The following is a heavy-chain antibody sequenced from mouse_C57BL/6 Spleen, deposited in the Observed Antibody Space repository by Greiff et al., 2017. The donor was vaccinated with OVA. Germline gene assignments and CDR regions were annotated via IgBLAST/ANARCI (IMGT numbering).Heavy chain of an antibody. CDR2: IYPSDGST. CDR1: GYTFTDHT. J-gene: IGHJ1*03. D-gene: IGHD1-1*01. CDR3: ARGGNYYGSIGYIDV. Sequence: VQVVESDAELVKPGASVKISCKVSGYTFTDHTIHWMKQRPEQGLEWIGYIYPSDGSTKYNEKFKGKATLTADKSSSTAYMQLNSLKSEDSAVYFFARGGNYYGSIGYIDVWGTGTTVTVSS. V-gene: IGHV1-78*01.